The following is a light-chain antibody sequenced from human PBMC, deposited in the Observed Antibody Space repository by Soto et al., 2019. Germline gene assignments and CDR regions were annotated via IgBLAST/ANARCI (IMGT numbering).Light chain of an antibody. V-gene: IGKV3-20*01. CDR2: GSS. Sequence: EVVLTQSPATLSVSPGARAPLSGRASQYIGSAVVWYQQNPGQAPRLLIYGSSIRATGIPDRFSGSGSGTDFTLTISRLEPEDFAVYYCQQYAGSLSWTFGQGTKVDIK. J-gene: IGKJ1*01. CDR1: QYIGSA. CDR3: QQYAGSLSWT.